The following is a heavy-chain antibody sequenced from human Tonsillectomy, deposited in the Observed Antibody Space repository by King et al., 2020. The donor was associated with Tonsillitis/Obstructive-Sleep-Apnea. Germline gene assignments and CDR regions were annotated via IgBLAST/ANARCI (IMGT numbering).Heavy chain of an antibody. D-gene: IGHD6-6*01. CDR2: INWNGAST. J-gene: IGHJ3*02. Sequence: VQLVESGGGVVRPGGSLRLSCAASGFTFDDYGMSWVRQAPGKGLEWVSGINWNGASTGYADSVKGRFTISRDNAKNSLYLQMNNLRAEDTALYHCAGDSRRSPSWGDAFDIWGQGTMVTVSS. V-gene: IGHV3-20*01. CDR3: AGDSRRSPSWGDAFDI. CDR1: GFTFDDYG.